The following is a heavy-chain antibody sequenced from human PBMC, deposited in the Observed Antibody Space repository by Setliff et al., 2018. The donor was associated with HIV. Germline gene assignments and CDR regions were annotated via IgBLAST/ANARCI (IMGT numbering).Heavy chain of an antibody. Sequence: PGGSLRLSCAASGFSFSTSWVHWVRQAPGRRLVWVARIYPDGITADYADSVKGRFTISRDNTKNMLYLQMNSLRADDTAVYYCASGQWLGSLGHHWGQGTLVTVSS. D-gene: IGHD6-19*01. V-gene: IGHV3-74*01. J-gene: IGHJ5*02. CDR1: GFSFSTSW. CDR2: IYPDGITA. CDR3: ASGQWLGSLGHH.